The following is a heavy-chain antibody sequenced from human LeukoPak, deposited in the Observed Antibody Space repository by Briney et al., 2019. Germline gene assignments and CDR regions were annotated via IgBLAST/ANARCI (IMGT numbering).Heavy chain of an antibody. CDR1: GGSISSYY. Sequence: SETLSLTCTVSGGSISSYYWSWIRQPPGKGLEWIGYIYYSGSTNYNPSLKSRVAISVDTSKNQFSLKLSSVTAADTAVYYCARRIGDYWGQGTLVTVSS. CDR2: IYYSGST. V-gene: IGHV4-59*01. J-gene: IGHJ4*02. D-gene: IGHD1-26*01. CDR3: ARRIGDY.